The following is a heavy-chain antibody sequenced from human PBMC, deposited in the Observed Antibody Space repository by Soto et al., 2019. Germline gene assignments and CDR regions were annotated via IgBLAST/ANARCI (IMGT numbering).Heavy chain of an antibody. J-gene: IGHJ4*02. Sequence: EVQVVESGGGLVQPGGSLSLSCAASGFNLSSYWMHWVRHAPGKGLVWVSRSNYDGSSISYADSVKGRCTISRDNAKNTLYLQLTRLRAEDPAVYYGARGPGWYVDHWGQGTLVTVSA. D-gene: IGHD6-13*01. CDR1: GFNLSSYW. V-gene: IGHV3-74*01. CDR2: SNYDGSSI. CDR3: ARGPGWYVDH.